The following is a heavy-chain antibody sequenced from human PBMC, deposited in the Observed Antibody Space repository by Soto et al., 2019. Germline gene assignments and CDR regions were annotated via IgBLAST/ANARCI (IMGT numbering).Heavy chain of an antibody. CDR3: ASAGATGTAGLDF. J-gene: IGHJ4*02. Sequence: AASLKGSCKASGYTFSGVYMHWVRQAPGQGLEWMGWINPNSGGTKSAEKFQGRVSMTRDTTISTAYMELSRLTSDDTAVYYCASAGATGTAGLDFWGQGTQVTVSS. CDR1: GYTFSGVY. D-gene: IGHD6-13*01. V-gene: IGHV1-2*02. CDR2: INPNSGGT.